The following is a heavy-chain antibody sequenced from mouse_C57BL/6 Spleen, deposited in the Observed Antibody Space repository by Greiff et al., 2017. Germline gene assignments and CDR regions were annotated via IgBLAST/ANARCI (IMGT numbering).Heavy chain of an antibody. CDR3: ARGGFYGSSPFAY. CDR2: ISSGSSTI. J-gene: IGHJ3*01. CDR1: GFTFSDYG. D-gene: IGHD1-1*01. V-gene: IGHV5-17*01. Sequence: EVHLVESGGGLVKPGGSLKLSCAASGFTFSDYGMHWVRQAPEKGLEWVAYISSGSSTIYYADTVKGRFTISRDNAKNTLFLQMTSLRSEDTAMYYCARGGFYGSSPFAYWGQGTLVTVSA.